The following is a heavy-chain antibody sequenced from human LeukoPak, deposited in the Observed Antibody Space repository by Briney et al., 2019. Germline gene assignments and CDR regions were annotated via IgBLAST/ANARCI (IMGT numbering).Heavy chain of an antibody. CDR3: AKAGST. CDR2: IRYDGSNK. Sequence: GGSLSLSCVASGFTLSDYNMHWVRQAPGKGLEWVAFIRYDGSNKYYADSVKGRFTISRDNSKNTLYLQMNSLRAEDTAVYYCAKAGSTWGQGTLVTVSS. V-gene: IGHV3-30*02. J-gene: IGHJ5*02. CDR1: GFTLSDYN. D-gene: IGHD3-10*01.